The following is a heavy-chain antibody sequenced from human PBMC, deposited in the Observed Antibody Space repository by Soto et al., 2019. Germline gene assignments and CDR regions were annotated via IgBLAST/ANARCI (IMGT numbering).Heavy chain of an antibody. CDR2: IYYSGTT. D-gene: IGHD1-26*01. V-gene: IGHV4-39*01. Sequence: AETLSLTCTVSGGSISSNNYYWGWIRQPPRKGLEWIGSIYYSGTTYYNPSLKNRLTISVDTSKNQFSLKLSSVTAADTAVYYCARHRLLTPPVYWGQGTLVTVSS. J-gene: IGHJ4*02. CDR3: ARHRLLTPPVY. CDR1: GGSISSNNYY.